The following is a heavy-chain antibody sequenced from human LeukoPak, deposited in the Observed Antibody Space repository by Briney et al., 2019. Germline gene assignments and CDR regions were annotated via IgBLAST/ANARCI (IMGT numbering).Heavy chain of an antibody. CDR3: AKAKSGYPEY. Sequence: PSETLSLTCIVAGYSISSGYYWGWIRQSPVKGLEWIGNVYQTGSTYYNPSLKSRVTISVDTSKNQFSLNLTSVTAADTAVYYCAKAKSGYPEYSGQGTLVTVSS. J-gene: IGHJ4*02. D-gene: IGHD3-3*01. CDR1: GYSISSGYY. CDR2: VYQTGST. V-gene: IGHV4-38-2*02.